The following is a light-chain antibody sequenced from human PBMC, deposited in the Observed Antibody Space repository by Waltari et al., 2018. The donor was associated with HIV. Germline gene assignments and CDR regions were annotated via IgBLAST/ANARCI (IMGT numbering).Light chain of an antibody. CDR1: SSDIGGYHY. CDR3: SSYTSSSTLGV. V-gene: IGLV2-14*03. J-gene: IGLJ1*01. Sequence: QSALTQPASVSGSPGQSITISCTGTSSDIGGYHYVSLYQQHPGKAPKLMISDVSQRPSGVSNRFSGSKSGNTASLTISGLQAEDEADYYCSSYTSSSTLGVFGSGTKVTVL. CDR2: DVS.